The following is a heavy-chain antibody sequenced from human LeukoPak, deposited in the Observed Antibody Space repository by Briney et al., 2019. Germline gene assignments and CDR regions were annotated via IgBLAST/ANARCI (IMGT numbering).Heavy chain of an antibody. V-gene: IGHV1-8*01. CDR1: GYTFTSYD. Sequence: GASVKVSCKASGYTFTSYDINWVRQATGQGLEWMGWMNPNSGNTGYAQKFQGRVTMTRNTSISTAYMELSSLRSEDTAVYYCARGVTSQHPFSYGMDVWGQGTTVTVSS. J-gene: IGHJ6*02. D-gene: IGHD1-14*01. CDR2: MNPNSGNT. CDR3: ARGVTSQHPFSYGMDV.